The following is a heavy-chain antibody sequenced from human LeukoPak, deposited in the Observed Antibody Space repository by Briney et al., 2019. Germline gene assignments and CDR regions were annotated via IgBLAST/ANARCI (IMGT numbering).Heavy chain of an antibody. Sequence: GGSLRLSCAASGITFNWSWMNWVRQAPGKGLEWVANMDPSGSQRRYVDSVKGRFTISKDNSGTSLYLDMYSLRDEDTAIYYCAIWTSGNFWGQGTLVTVSS. D-gene: IGHD1-1*01. CDR3: AIWTSGNF. J-gene: IGHJ4*02. CDR2: MDPSGSQR. CDR1: GITFNWSW. V-gene: IGHV3-7*01.